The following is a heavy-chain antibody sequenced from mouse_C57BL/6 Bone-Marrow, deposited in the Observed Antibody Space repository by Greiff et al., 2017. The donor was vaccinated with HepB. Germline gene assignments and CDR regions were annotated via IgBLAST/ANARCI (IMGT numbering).Heavy chain of an antibody. CDR1: GFTFSNYW. D-gene: IGHD1-1*01. CDR2: IRLKSDNYAT. V-gene: IGHV6-3*01. CDR3: TGEVTTVTTGY. J-gene: IGHJ2*01. Sequence: EVMLVESGGGLVQPGGSMKLSCVASGFTFSNYWMNWVRQSPEKGLEWVAQIRLKSDNYATHYAESVKGRFTISRDDSKSSVYLQMNNLRAEDTGIYYCTGEVTTVTTGYWGQGTTLTVSS.